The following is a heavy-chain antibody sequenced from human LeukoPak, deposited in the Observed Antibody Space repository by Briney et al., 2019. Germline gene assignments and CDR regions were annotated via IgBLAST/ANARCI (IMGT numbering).Heavy chain of an antibody. CDR2: ISYDGSNK. D-gene: IGHD6-19*01. CDR1: GFTFSSYA. CDR3: ARDSSGWSGRHPVDY. J-gene: IGHJ4*02. V-gene: IGHV3-30-3*01. Sequence: GGSLRLSCAASGFTFSSYAIHWVRQAPGKGLEWVAVISYDGSNKYYAGSVKGRFTISRDNPKNTLYLQMNSLRAEDTAVYYCARDSSGWSGRHPVDYWGQGTLVTVSS.